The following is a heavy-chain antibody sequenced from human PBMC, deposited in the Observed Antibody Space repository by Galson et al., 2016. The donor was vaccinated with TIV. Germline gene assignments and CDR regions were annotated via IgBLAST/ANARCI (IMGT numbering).Heavy chain of an antibody. Sequence: SVKVSCKASEYTFTKYFIHWVRQAPGQGLEWMGRINPSGGGTNYAQKFQGRVTLTRDTSITTAYMDLSGPRSDDTAVYYCAREGFSIKAGGFDQWGQGTLVTVSS. V-gene: IGHV1-2*06. CDR3: AREGFSIKAGGFDQ. D-gene: IGHD6-13*01. CDR2: INPSGGGT. CDR1: EYTFTKYF. J-gene: IGHJ4*02.